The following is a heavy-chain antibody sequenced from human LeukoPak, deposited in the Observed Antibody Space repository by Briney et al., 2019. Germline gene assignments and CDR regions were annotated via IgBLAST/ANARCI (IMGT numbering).Heavy chain of an antibody. Sequence: GGSLRLSCAASGFTFSSYAMHWVRQAPGKVLEWVAVISYDGSNKYYADSVKGRFTISRDNSKNTLYLQMNSLRAEDTAVYYCARDRGGSYFDYWGQGTLVTVSS. CDR3: ARDRGGSYFDY. J-gene: IGHJ4*02. D-gene: IGHD1-26*01. CDR1: GFTFSSYA. CDR2: ISYDGSNK. V-gene: IGHV3-30-3*01.